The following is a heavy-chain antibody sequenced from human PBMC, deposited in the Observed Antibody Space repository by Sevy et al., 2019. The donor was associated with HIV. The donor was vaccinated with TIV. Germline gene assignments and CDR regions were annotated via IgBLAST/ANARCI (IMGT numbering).Heavy chain of an antibody. V-gene: IGHV1-2*02. CDR2: INPNNGDA. D-gene: IGHD2-15*01. J-gene: IGHJ6*02. CDR3: ARGPMVAATGLYYYYYGMDV. CDR1: GYSFTGFY. Sequence: ASVKVSCKASGYSFTGFYIHWMRQAPGQGLEWMGWINPNNGDAKYAQKFQGRVTMTRDTSISTAYMELSRLRSDDTAVYYCARGPMVAATGLYYYYYGMDVWGQGTTVTVSS.